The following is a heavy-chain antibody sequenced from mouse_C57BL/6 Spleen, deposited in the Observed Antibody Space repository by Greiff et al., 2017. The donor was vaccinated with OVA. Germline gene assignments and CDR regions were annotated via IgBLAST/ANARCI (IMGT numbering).Heavy chain of an antibody. D-gene: IGHD2-4*01. CDR2: IHPNSGST. Sequence: VQLQQPGAELVQPGASVKLSCKASGYTFTSYWMHWVQQRPGQGLEWIGMIHPNSGSTNYNEKFKSKATLTVDKSSSTAYMQLSSLTSEDSAVYYCARDYDYDLFAYWGQGTLVTVSA. CDR1: GYTFTSYW. V-gene: IGHV1-64*01. CDR3: ARDYDYDLFAY. J-gene: IGHJ3*01.